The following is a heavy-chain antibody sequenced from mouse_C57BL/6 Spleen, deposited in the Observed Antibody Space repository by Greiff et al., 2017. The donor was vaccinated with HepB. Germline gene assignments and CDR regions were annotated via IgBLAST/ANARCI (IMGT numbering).Heavy chain of an antibody. CDR1: GYSITSGYY. D-gene: IGHD1-1*01. J-gene: IGHJ1*03. V-gene: IGHV3-6*01. Sequence: EVKLQESGPGLVKPSQSLSLTCSVTGYSITSGYYWNWIRQFPGNELEWMGYISYDGSNNYNPSLKNRISITHDTSKNQFFLKLNSVTTEDTATYYCASYYYGSSYWYFDVWGTGTTVTVSS. CDR2: ISYDGSN. CDR3: ASYYYGSSYWYFDV.